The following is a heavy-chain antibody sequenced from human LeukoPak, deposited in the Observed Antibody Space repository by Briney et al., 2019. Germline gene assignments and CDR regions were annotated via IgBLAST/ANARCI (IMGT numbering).Heavy chain of an antibody. D-gene: IGHD3-10*01. CDR3: ARDYGSGGYAWFDP. CDR1: GYTFTGYY. Sequence: ASVKVSCKASGYTFTGYYMHWVRQAPGQGLEWMGWINPNSGGTNYAQKFQGRVTMTRDTSISTAYMELSRLRSDDTAVYYCARDYGSGGYAWFDPWGQGTLVTVSS. CDR2: INPNSGGT. V-gene: IGHV1-2*02. J-gene: IGHJ5*02.